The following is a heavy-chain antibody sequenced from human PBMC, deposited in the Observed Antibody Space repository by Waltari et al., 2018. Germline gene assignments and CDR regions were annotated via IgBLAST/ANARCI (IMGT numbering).Heavy chain of an antibody. D-gene: IGHD3-22*01. CDR2: IIPSFGTA. J-gene: IGHJ3*01. CDR1: GGTFSSYA. Sequence: QVQLVQSGAEVKKPGSSVKVSCKASGGTFSSYAISWVRQAPGQGREWMGGIIPSFGTANYAQKFQGRVTITADKSTSTAYMELSSLRSEDTAVYYCAIYDYYYDSSGYYWDFWGQGTMVTVSS. V-gene: IGHV1-69*14. CDR3: AIYDYYYDSSGYYWDF.